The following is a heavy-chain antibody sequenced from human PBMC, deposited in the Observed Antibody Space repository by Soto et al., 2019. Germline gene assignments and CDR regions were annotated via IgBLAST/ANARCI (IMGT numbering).Heavy chain of an antibody. J-gene: IGHJ4*02. CDR3: ARVDGYYSGGSCHNYFDY. CDR2: IYYSGST. D-gene: IGHD2-15*01. V-gene: IGHV4-31*03. CDR1: GGSISSGGYY. Sequence: PSETLALTCTVSGGSISSGGYYWSWIRQHPGKGLEWIGYIYYSGSTYYNPSLKSRVTISVDTSKNQFSLKLSSVTAADTAVYYCARVDGYYSGGSCHNYFDYWGQGTLVTVSS.